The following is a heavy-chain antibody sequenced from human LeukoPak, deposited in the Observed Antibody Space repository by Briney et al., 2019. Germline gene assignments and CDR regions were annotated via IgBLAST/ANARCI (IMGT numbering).Heavy chain of an antibody. J-gene: IGHJ4*02. V-gene: IGHV1-69*04. CDR2: IIPILGIA. CDR3: AILVVPAATYYFDY. D-gene: IGHD2-2*01. CDR1: GGTFSSYA. Sequence: ASVKVSCKASGGTFSSYAISWVRQAPGQGLEWMGRIIPILGIANYAQKLQGRVTMTTDTSTSTAYMELRSLRSDDTAVYYCAILVVPAATYYFDYWGQGTLVTVSS.